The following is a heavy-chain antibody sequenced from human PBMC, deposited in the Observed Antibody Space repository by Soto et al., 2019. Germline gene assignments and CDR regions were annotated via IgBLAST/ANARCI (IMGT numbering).Heavy chain of an antibody. Sequence: PSETLSLTCAVYGASLTDYYWSWVRQPPGKGLEWIGEINHSGSTDYKSSLKSRVTISVDTSKNQFSLKVTSVTAADTAVYYCARQRGIAVAGTDLWGQGTLVTVSS. CDR2: INHSGST. CDR3: ARQRGIAVAGTDL. V-gene: IGHV4-34*01. D-gene: IGHD6-19*01. CDR1: GASLTDYY. J-gene: IGHJ4*02.